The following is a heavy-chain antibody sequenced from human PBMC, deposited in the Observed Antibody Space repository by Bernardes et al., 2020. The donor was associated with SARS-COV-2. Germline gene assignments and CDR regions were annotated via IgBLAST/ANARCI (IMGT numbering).Heavy chain of an antibody. Sequence: GGSLRRSCAASGFTFRSYGMHWVRQAPGKGLEWVAVIWYDGSNKYYADSVKGRFTISRDNSKNTLYLQMNSLRAEDTAVYYCARGGRDLLWFGELLYYFDYWGQGTLVTVSS. J-gene: IGHJ4*02. V-gene: IGHV3-33*01. CDR1: GFTFRSYG. D-gene: IGHD3-10*01. CDR3: ARGGRDLLWFGELLYYFDY. CDR2: IWYDGSNK.